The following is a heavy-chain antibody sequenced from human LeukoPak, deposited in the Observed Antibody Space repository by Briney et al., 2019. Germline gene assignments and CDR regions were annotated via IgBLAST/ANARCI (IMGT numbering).Heavy chain of an antibody. CDR3: ATPIAAAGTPGFDY. CDR2: FDLEDGET. CDR1: GYTLTELS. Sequence: ASVKVSCKVSGYTLTELSMHWVRQAPGKGLEWMGGFDLEDGETIYAQKFQGRVTMTEDTSTDTAYMELSSLRSEDTAVYYCATPIAAAGTPGFDYWGQGTLVTVSS. V-gene: IGHV1-24*01. D-gene: IGHD6-13*01. J-gene: IGHJ4*02.